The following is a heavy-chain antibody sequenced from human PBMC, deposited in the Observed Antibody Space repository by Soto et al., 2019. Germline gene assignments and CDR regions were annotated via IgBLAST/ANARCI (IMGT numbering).Heavy chain of an antibody. J-gene: IGHJ6*02. Sequence: PGGSLRLSCAASGFTFSSYSMNWVRQAPGKGLEWVSSISSSSSYIYYADSVKGRFTISRDNAKNSLYLHMNSLRAEDTAVYYCARVGGPRIAARPYYGYGMDVWGQGTTVTVSS. CDR3: ARVGGPRIAARPYYGYGMDV. V-gene: IGHV3-21*01. D-gene: IGHD6-6*01. CDR2: ISSSSSYI. CDR1: GFTFSSYS.